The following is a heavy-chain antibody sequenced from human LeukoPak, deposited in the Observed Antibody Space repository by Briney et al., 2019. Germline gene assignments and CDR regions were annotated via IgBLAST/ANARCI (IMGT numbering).Heavy chain of an antibody. CDR2: ILYTGGS. J-gene: IGHJ6*02. CDR1: GGSIRSDFHY. Sequence: SETLSLTCTVSGGSIRSDFHYWDWIRQPPGKGLEWIGSILYTGGSWGKPSLKSRASISVDTSRNQFSLTLHSVNAIDTALYYCTRRASGSGGTQAGMDVWGQGTTVTVSS. V-gene: IGHV4-39*01. CDR3: TRRASGSGGTQAGMDV. D-gene: IGHD2-15*01.